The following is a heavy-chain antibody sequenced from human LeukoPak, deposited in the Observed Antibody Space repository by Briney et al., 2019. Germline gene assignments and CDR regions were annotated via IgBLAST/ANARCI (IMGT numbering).Heavy chain of an antibody. Sequence: SVKVSCKASGGTFSSYAISWVRQAPGQGLEWMGGIIPIFGTANYAQKFQGRVTITADKSTSTAYMELSSLRSEDTAVYYCARTAYYYGSGRSRMYYYMDVWGKGTTVTVSS. V-gene: IGHV1-69*06. CDR1: GGTFSSYA. D-gene: IGHD3-10*01. CDR2: IIPIFGTA. J-gene: IGHJ6*03. CDR3: ARTAYYYGSGRSRMYYYMDV.